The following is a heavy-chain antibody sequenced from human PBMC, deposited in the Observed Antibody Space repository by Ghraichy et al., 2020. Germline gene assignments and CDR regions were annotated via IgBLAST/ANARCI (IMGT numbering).Heavy chain of an antibody. Sequence: SETLSLTCTVSGGSISSGDYYWSWIRQPPGKGLEWIGYIYYSGSTYYNPSLKSRVTISVDTSKNQFSLQLSSVTAADTAVYYCARMLGYGSGGSCYSIDYWGQGTLVTVSS. D-gene: IGHD2-15*01. V-gene: IGHV4-30-4*01. J-gene: IGHJ4*02. CDR1: GGSISSGDYY. CDR2: IYYSGST. CDR3: ARMLGYGSGGSCYSIDY.